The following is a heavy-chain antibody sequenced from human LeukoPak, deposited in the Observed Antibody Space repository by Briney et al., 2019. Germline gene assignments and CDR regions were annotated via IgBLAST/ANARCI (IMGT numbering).Heavy chain of an antibody. CDR1: GGTFSSYA. J-gene: IGHJ4*02. CDR3: ARLSGELGMGYYFDY. Sequence: SVTVSCKASGGTFSSYAISWVRQAPGQGLEWMGGNIPIFGTANYAQKFQGRVTITTEESTSTAYMELSSLRSEDTAVYYCARLSGELGMGYYFDYWGQGTLVTVSS. D-gene: IGHD3-10*02. V-gene: IGHV1-69*05. CDR2: NIPIFGTA.